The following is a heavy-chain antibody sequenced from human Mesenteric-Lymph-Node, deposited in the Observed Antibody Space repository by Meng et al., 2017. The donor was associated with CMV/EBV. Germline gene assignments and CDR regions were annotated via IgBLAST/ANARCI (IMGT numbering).Heavy chain of an antibody. J-gene: IGHJ4*02. CDR2: ISYDGSNK. CDR3: ITERKSEYYYGSGTYQYFFDY. CDR1: SA. V-gene: IGHV3-30*04. Sequence: SAMPWVRQAPGKGLEWVAVISYDGSNKDYADSVKGRFTISRDDSKNTLYLQMNSLKTEDTAVYYCITERKSEYYYGSGTYQYFFDYWGQGTLVTVSS. D-gene: IGHD3-10*01.